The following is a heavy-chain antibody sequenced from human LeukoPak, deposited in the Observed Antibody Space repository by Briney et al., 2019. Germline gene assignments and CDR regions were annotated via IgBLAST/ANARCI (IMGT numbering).Heavy chain of an antibody. CDR2: IIPIFGTA. D-gene: IGHD5-18*01. J-gene: IGHJ6*02. Sequence: SVKVSCKASGYTFTSYYMHWVRQAPGQGLEWMGGIIPIFGTANYAQKFQGRVTITADESTSTAYMELSSLRSEDTAVYYCARCVGYSYGYSDYYYGMGVWGQGTTVTVSS. V-gene: IGHV1-69*13. CDR1: GYTFTSYY. CDR3: ARCVGYSYGYSDYYYGMGV.